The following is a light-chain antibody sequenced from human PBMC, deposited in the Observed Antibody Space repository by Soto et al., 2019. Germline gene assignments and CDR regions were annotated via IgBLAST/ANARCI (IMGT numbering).Light chain of an antibody. Sequence: EIVLTQSPATLSLSPGERATLSCRASQRVSSSYLAWYQQKPGQAPRLLIYGASSRATGIPDRFSGGGSGTDFTITISRLEPEDFAVYFCHQYGSSPWTFGQGTKVDIK. J-gene: IGKJ1*01. CDR2: GAS. CDR3: HQYGSSPWT. V-gene: IGKV3-20*01. CDR1: QRVSSSY.